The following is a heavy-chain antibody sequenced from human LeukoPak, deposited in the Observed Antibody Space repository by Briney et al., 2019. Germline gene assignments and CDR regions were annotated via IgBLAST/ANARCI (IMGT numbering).Heavy chain of an antibody. J-gene: IGHJ5*01. D-gene: IGHD2-2*01. V-gene: IGHV3-23*01. Sequence: GGSLRLSCAASGFTFSNYAMSWVRQAPGKGLEWISSTDGSGGSTNYADTVKGRFTISRDNSKNTLYLQMNSLRADDTAVYYCAKGHCSGTTCYGWFDPWGQGTLVTVSS. CDR2: TDGSGGST. CDR3: AKGHCSGTTCYGWFDP. CDR1: GFTFSNYA.